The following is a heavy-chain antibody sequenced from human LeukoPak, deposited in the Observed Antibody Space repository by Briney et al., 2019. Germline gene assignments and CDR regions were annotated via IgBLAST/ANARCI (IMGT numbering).Heavy chain of an antibody. V-gene: IGHV7-4-1*02. CDR3: ARGGAGGGKPQILDY. D-gene: IGHD4-23*01. Sequence: ASVKVSCKASGYTFTSYAMNWVRQAPGQGLEWMGWINTNTGNPTYAQGFTGRFVFSLDTSVSTAYLQISSLKAEDTAVYYCARGGAGGGKPQILDYWGQGNLVNVSS. CDR2: INTNTGNP. J-gene: IGHJ4*01. CDR1: GYTFTSYA.